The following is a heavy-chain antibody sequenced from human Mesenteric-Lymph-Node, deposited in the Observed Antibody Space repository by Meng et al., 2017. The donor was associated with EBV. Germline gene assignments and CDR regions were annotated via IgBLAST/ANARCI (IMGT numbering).Heavy chain of an antibody. D-gene: IGHD3/OR15-3a*01. CDR2: ISGYNGNA. J-gene: IGHJ4*02. V-gene: IGHV1-18*01. CDR1: GSIFTTYG. CDR3: AREGDWTTFDY. Sequence: QVYTVQSGGEVQNRGASMTSSCNASGSIFTTYGITWVRQAPGQGLEWMGWISGYNGNANYAQKLQGRVTMTTDTSTSTAYMELRRLRSDDTAVYYCAREGDWTTFDYWGQGTLVTVSS.